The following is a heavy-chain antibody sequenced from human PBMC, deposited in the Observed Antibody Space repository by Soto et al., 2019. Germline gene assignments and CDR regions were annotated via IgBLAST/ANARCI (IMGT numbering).Heavy chain of an antibody. D-gene: IGHD4-4*01. CDR3: ARDEYSNYGRYYYYYMDV. Sequence: LEILSLTCAVYGGSFSGYYWSWIRQPPGKGLEWIGEINHSGSTNYNPSLKSRVTISVDTSRNQISLKLSPVTAADTAVYYCARDEYSNYGRYYYYYMDVWGKGTTVTVSS. V-gene: IGHV4-34*01. CDR2: INHSGST. J-gene: IGHJ6*03. CDR1: GGSFSGYY.